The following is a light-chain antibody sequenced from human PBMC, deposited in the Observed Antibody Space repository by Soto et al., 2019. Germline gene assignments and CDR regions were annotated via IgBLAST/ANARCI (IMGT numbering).Light chain of an antibody. CDR2: DND. Sequence: QSVLTQPPSVSAAPGQKVIISCSGTDSNLGKNYVSWYQHFPGTAPKLLIYDNDKRPAGIPDRFSGSRSNTSATLGITGLQTGDEAEYYCGTWDTSLFVWMFCGGTELTVL. V-gene: IGLV1-51*01. CDR1: DSNLGKNY. J-gene: IGLJ3*02. CDR3: GTWDTSLFVWM.